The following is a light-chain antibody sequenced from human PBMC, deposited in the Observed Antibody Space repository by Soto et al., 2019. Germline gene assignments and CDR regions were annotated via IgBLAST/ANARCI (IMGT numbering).Light chain of an antibody. V-gene: IGLV3-9*01. CDR2: RDN. J-gene: IGLJ2*01. Sequence: SYELTQPLSVSVALGQTAKITCGGNNIGSKNVHWYQQKPGQAPVLVIYRDNNRPSGLPERFSGSNSGNTATLTISRAQAGDEADYYCQVWDSYVVFGGGTKVTVL. CDR3: QVWDSYVV. CDR1: NIGSKN.